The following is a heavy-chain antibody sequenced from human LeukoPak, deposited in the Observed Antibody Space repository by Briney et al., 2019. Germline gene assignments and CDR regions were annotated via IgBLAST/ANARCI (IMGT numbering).Heavy chain of an antibody. D-gene: IGHD3-10*02. CDR2: VYTSGST. J-gene: IGHJ4*02. CDR1: GGSISSYY. V-gene: IGHV4-4*07. CDR3: ARRPRFGELFGDDFYYFDY. Sequence: SETLSLTCTVSGGSISSYYWNWIRQPAGKGLEWIGRVYTSGSTNYNPSLKSRVTMSVDTSKNQFSLKLSSVTAADMAVHYCARRPRFGELFGDDFYYFDYWGQGTLVTVSS.